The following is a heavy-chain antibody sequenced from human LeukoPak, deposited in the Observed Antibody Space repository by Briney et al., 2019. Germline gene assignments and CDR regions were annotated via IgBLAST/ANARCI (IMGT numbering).Heavy chain of an antibody. J-gene: IGHJ4*02. CDR3: ARQVAYCGGDCYSGGLWAQPTTKYYFDY. D-gene: IGHD2-21*02. Sequence: SETLSLTCTVSGGSISSSSYYWGWIRQPPGKGLEWIGSIYYSGSTYYNPSLKSRVTISVDTSKNQFSLKLSSVTAADTAVYYCARQVAYCGGDCYSGGLWAQPTTKYYFDYWGQGTLVTVSS. CDR1: GGSISSSSYY. V-gene: IGHV4-39*01. CDR2: IYYSGST.